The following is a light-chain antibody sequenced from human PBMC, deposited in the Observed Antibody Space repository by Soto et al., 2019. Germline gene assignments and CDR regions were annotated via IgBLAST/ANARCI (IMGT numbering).Light chain of an antibody. CDR2: SSN. Sequence: QSVLTQPPSASGTPGQRVTFSCSGSSSNIGSNSVNWYQQLPGTAPKLLMYSSNQRPSGVPDRFSGSKSGTSASLAISGLQSEDEADYYRAAWDDSLNGVVFGGGTKLTVL. CDR1: SSNIGSNS. V-gene: IGLV1-44*01. J-gene: IGLJ2*01. CDR3: AAWDDSLNGVV.